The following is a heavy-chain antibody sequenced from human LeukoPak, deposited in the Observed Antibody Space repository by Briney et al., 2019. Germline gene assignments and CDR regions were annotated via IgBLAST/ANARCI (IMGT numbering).Heavy chain of an antibody. CDR1: GGSISSYY. CDR3: ARDLAGYHFDY. J-gene: IGHJ4*02. V-gene: IGHV4-59*01. CDR2: IYYSGST. Sequence: SETLSLTCTVSGGSISSYYWSWIRQPPGKGLEWIGYIYYSGSTNYNPPLKSRVTISVDTSKNQFSLKLSSVTAADTAVYYCARDLAGYHFDYWGQGTLVTVSS. D-gene: IGHD1-1*01.